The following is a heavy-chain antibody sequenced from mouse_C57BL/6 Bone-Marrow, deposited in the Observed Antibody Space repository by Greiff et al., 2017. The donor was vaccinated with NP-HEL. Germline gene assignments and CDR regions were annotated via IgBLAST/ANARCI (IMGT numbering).Heavy chain of an antibody. CDR3: ARGRMFITTVVADFDV. Sequence: QVQLQQPGAELVMPGASVKLSCKASGYTFTSYWMHWVKQRPGQGLEWIGEIDPSDSYTNYNQKFTGKATLTVDKSSSTADMQLSSLTSEDSAVYYCARGRMFITTVVADFDVWCTGTTVTVSS. D-gene: IGHD1-1*01. J-gene: IGHJ1*03. CDR1: GYTFTSYW. CDR2: IDPSDSYT. V-gene: IGHV1-69*01.